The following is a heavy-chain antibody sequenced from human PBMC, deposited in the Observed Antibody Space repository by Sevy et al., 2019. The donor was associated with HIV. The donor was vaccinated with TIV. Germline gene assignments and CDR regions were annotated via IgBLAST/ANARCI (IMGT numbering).Heavy chain of an antibody. J-gene: IGHJ6*03. CDR1: GFTFSSYS. D-gene: IGHD2-21*02. CDR2: ISSSSSYI. V-gene: IGHV3-21*01. CDR3: ARDSKYCGGDCKHYYYYYMDV. Sequence: GGSLRLSCAASGFTFSSYSMNWVRQAPGKGLEWVSSISSSSSYIYYANSVKGRFTISRDNAKNSLYPQMNSLRAEDTAVYYCARDSKYCGGDCKHYYYYYMDVWGKGTTVTVSS.